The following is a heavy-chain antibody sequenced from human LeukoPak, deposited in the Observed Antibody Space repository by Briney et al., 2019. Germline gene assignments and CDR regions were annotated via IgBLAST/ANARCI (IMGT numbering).Heavy chain of an antibody. CDR2: IPGSGRPT. V-gene: IGHV3-23*01. CDR1: GFPLSSHA. J-gene: IGHJ6*02. CDR3: AKHKQTDADSLMHA. D-gene: IGHD4-17*01. Sequence: PGGTLRLSCAASGFPLSSHATRWVPHAPGKGLEYASTIPGSGRPTYYADSVKGRFTISRDNSKNTLTLQMHSLRAEDTAVYCCAKHKQTDADSLMHACGQGTTVTASS.